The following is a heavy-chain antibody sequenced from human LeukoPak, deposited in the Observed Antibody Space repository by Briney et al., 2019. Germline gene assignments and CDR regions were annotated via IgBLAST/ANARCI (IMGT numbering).Heavy chain of an antibody. CDR1: GFTFSSYA. CDR3: AKDYDSDGFDGR. V-gene: IGHV3-30-3*02. CDR2: ISYDGSNK. Sequence: PGGSLRLSCAASGFTFSSYAMHWVRQAPGKGLEWVAVISYDGSNKYYADSVKGRFTISRDNSKNTLYLQMNGLRAEDTAVYYCAKDYDSDGFDGRWGQGTLVTVSS. J-gene: IGHJ4*02. D-gene: IGHD3-22*01.